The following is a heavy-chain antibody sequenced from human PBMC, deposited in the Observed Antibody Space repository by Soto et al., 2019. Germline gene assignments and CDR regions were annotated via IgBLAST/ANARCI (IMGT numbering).Heavy chain of an antibody. CDR1: GYSFTSYW. CDR3: ARDASSIAARLSGMDV. Sequence: GESLKISCKGSGYSFTSYWIGWVRQMPGKGLEWMGIIYPGDSETRYSPSFQGQVTISADKSISTAYLQWSSLKASDTAMYYGARDASSIAARLSGMDVWGQGTTVTVSS. D-gene: IGHD6-6*01. V-gene: IGHV5-51*01. CDR2: IYPGDSET. J-gene: IGHJ6*02.